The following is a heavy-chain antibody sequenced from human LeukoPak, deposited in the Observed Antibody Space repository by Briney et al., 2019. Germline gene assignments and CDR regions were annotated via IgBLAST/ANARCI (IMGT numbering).Heavy chain of an antibody. CDR3: ARIPSYYYYYIDV. CDR2: IYTSGST. J-gene: IGHJ6*03. D-gene: IGHD2-2*02. Sequence: SETLSLTCTVSGGSISSYYWIRIRQPAGKGLEWIGRIYTSGSTNYNPSLKSRVTMSVDTSKNQFSLKLSSVTAADTAVYYCARIPSYYYYYIDVWGKGTTVTISS. CDR1: GGSISSYY. V-gene: IGHV4-4*07.